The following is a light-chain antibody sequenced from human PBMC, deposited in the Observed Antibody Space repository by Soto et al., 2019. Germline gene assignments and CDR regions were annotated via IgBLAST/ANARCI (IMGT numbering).Light chain of an antibody. CDR3: GTWDSSLSAGGNV. Sequence: QSALTQPPSVSAAPGQKVTISCSGSSSNIGNNYVSWYQQLPGTAPKLLIYDNNKRPSGIPDRFSGSKSGTSATLGITGLQTGDEADYYCGTWDSSLSAGGNVFGTGTKVTVL. CDR2: DNN. CDR1: SSNIGNNY. V-gene: IGLV1-51*01. J-gene: IGLJ1*01.